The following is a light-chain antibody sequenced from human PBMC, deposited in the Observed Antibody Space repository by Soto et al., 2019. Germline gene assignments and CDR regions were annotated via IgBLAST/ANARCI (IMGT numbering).Light chain of an antibody. CDR3: QQRHNWIT. Sequence: EIVLTQSPGTLSLSPGERATLSCRASQSVSRTYLAWYQQKPVQAPRLLIYATSSRATGIPDRFSGSGSGTDFTLTISRLEPEDFAVYYCQQRHNWITFGQGTRLEIK. CDR2: ATS. CDR1: QSVSRTY. J-gene: IGKJ5*01. V-gene: IGKV3D-20*02.